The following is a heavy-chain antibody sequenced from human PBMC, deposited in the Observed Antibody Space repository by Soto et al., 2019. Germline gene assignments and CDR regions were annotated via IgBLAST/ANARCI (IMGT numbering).Heavy chain of an antibody. D-gene: IGHD6-19*01. CDR3: AKDRGAGGRFSGIAVAGIPS. Sequence: PGGSLRLSCAASGFTFSSYAMSWVRQTPGKGLEWVSGISGGGGNTYYADSVTGRFTISRDNSGNTLYLQMNSLRAADTAIYYCAKDRGAGGRFSGIAVAGIPSWGQGTLVTVSS. CDR1: GFTFSSYA. V-gene: IGHV3-23*01. CDR2: ISGGGGNT. J-gene: IGHJ5*02.